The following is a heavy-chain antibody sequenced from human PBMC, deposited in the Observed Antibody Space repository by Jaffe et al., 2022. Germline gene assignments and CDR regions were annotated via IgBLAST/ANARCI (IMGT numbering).Heavy chain of an antibody. V-gene: IGHV3-48*03. Sequence: EVQLVESGGGLVQPGGSLRLSCAASGFTFSSYEMNWVRQAPGKGLEWVSYISSSGSTIYYADSVKGRFTISRDNAKNSLYLQMNSLRAEDTAVYYCARAGPYCSGGSCYVDYWGQGTLVTVSS. D-gene: IGHD2-15*01. CDR2: ISSSGSTI. CDR3: ARAGPYCSGGSCYVDY. CDR1: GFTFSSYE. J-gene: IGHJ4*02.